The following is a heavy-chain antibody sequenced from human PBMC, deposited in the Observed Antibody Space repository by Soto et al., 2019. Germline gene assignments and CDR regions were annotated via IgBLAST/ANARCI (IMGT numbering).Heavy chain of an antibody. V-gene: IGHV3-23*01. CDR3: AKDAIPYNGRDDAFDL. CDR2: IGPTEAHAP. Sequence: EGQLMESGGGLVQPGGTLILSCVASGYPFGDYAMRWVRQAPGKGLEWVSAIGPTEAHAPAYAASVKGRFTISRDNSRNILYLQMTNLRAEDTGVYYCAKDAIPYNGRDDAFDLWGQGTMVTVSS. CDR1: GYPFGDYA. D-gene: IGHD2-2*02. J-gene: IGHJ3*01.